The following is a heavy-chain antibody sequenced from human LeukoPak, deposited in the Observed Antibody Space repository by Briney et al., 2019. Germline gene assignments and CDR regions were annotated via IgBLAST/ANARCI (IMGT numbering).Heavy chain of an antibody. D-gene: IGHD2-15*01. J-gene: IGHJ4*02. CDR1: GGSISSGGYY. CDR3: ARGYCSGGSCYPFDY. CDR2: IYYSRST. V-gene: IGHV4-31*03. Sequence: SQTLSLTCTVSGGSISSGGYYWSWIRQHPGKGLEWIGYIYYSRSTYYNPSLKSRVTISVDTSKNQFSLKLSSVTAADTAVYYCARGYCSGGSCYPFDYWGQGTLVTVSS.